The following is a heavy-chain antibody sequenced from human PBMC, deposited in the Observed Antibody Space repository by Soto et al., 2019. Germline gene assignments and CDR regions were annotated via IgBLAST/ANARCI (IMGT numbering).Heavy chain of an antibody. Sequence: PSETLALTCTVSGGSISSYYWSCILQPPGKGLEWIGYIYYSGSTNYNPSLKSRVTRSVDTSKNQFSLKLSSVTAADTAVYYCARKVAAAGNYYYGMDVWGKGTKVRVSS. J-gene: IGHJ6*04. CDR3: ARKVAAAGNYYYGMDV. D-gene: IGHD6-13*01. CDR2: IYYSGST. V-gene: IGHV4-59*01. CDR1: GGSISSYY.